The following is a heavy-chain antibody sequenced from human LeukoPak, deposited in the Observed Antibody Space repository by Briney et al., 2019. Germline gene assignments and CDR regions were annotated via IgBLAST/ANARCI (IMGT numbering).Heavy chain of an antibody. CDR2: IIPILGVA. D-gene: IGHD3-3*01. J-gene: IGHJ4*02. CDR1: GGTFSSYA. Sequence: SVKVSCKASGGTFSSYAISWVRQAPGQGLEWMGRIIPILGVANYAQKFQGRVTITADTSTDTAYMELSSLRSEDTAVYYCATEGAFGVVIIFDYWGQGTLVTVSS. V-gene: IGHV1-69*04. CDR3: ATEGAFGVVIIFDY.